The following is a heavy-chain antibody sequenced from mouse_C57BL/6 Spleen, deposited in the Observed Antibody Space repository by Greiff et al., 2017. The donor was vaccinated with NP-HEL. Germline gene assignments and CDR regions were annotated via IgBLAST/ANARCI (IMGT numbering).Heavy chain of an antibody. D-gene: IGHD1-1*01. V-gene: IGHV5-9-1*02. CDR1: GFTFSSYA. Sequence: EVRLVESGEGLVKPGGSLKLSCAASGFTFSSYAMSWVRQTPEKRLEWVAYISSGGDDIYYADTVKGRFTISMDKARNTLYLQMSSLKSEDKAMYYCTRDASTVVRYFDVWGTGTTVTVSS. CDR2: ISSGGDDI. CDR3: TRDASTVVRYFDV. J-gene: IGHJ1*03.